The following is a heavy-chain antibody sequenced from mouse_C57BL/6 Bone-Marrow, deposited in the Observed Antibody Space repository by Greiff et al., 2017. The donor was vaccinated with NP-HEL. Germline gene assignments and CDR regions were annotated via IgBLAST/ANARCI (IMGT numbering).Heavy chain of an antibody. D-gene: IGHD1-1*01. CDR2: ISNLAYSI. Sequence: EVKLVESGGGLVQPGGSLKLSCAASGFTFSDYGMAWVRQAPRKGPEWVAFISNLAYSIYYADTVTGRFTISRENAKNTLYLEMSSLRSEDTAMYYCARQEYYGSSSFAYWGQVTLVTVSA. CDR3: ARQEYYGSSSFAY. J-gene: IGHJ3*01. V-gene: IGHV5-15*01. CDR1: GFTFSDYG.